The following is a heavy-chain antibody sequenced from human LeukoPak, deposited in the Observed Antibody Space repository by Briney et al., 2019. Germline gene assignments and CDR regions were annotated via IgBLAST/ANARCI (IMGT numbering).Heavy chain of an antibody. Sequence: PSETLSLTCAVYGGSFSGYYWSWIRQPPGKGLEWIGEINHSGSTNYNPSLKSRVTISVDTSKNQFSLKQSSVTAADTAVYYCARKTMVRGVLFDYWGQGTLVTVSS. CDR2: INHSGST. CDR1: GGSFSGYY. D-gene: IGHD3-10*01. V-gene: IGHV4-34*01. J-gene: IGHJ4*02. CDR3: ARKTMVRGVLFDY.